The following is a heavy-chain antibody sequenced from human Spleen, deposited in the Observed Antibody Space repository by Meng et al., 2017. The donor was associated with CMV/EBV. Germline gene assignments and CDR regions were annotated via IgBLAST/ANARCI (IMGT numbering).Heavy chain of an antibody. CDR1: GFTFGDYA. CDR2: IRSKAYGGTT. D-gene: IGHD6-13*01. CDR3: ARGPSRRAQYTNSFDC. Sequence: GESLKISCTASGFTFGDYAMSWVRQAPGKGLEWVGFIRSKAYGGTTEYAASVKGRFTISRDDSKSIAYLQMNSLKTEDTAVYYCARGPSRRAQYTNSFDCWGQGTLVTVSS. V-gene: IGHV3-49*04. J-gene: IGHJ4*02.